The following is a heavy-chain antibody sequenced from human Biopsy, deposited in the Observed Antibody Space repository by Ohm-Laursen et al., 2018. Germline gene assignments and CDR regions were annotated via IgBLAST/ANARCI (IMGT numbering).Heavy chain of an antibody. Sequence: ASVKVSCKASGNTFATYHIHWVRQAPGQGLEWMGVISPSGATTSFSQKFQGRITMTRDTSTGTAYMDLNSLGSEDTAVYYCARAGVGSDGTDSYYYGVDVWGPGTTVTVSS. V-gene: IGHV1-46*01. J-gene: IGHJ6*02. CDR2: ISPSGATT. CDR1: GNTFATYH. CDR3: ARAGVGSDGTDSYYYGVDV. D-gene: IGHD5-24*01.